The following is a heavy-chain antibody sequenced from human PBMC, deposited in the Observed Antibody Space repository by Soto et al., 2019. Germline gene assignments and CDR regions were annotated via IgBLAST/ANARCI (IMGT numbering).Heavy chain of an antibody. Sequence: GASVKVSCKVSGYTLTELSMHWVRQAPGKGLEWMGGFDPEDGETIYAQKFQSRVTMTEDTSTDTAYMELSSLRSEDTAVYYCATVIAAAGTGDGLDYWGQGTLVTVSS. J-gene: IGHJ4*02. V-gene: IGHV1-24*01. CDR1: GYTLTELS. D-gene: IGHD6-13*01. CDR3: ATVIAAAGTGDGLDY. CDR2: FDPEDGET.